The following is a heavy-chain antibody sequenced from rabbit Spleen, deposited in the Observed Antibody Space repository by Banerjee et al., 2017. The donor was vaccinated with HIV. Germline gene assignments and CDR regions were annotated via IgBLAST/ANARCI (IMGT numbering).Heavy chain of an antibody. D-gene: IGHD2-1*01. Sequence: QEQVKETGGGLVQPGGSLTLSCKASGFDFRRYYLSWVRQAPGKGLECIACIYGGSSGDTYYASWAKGRFTISKTSSTTVTLQMTSLTAADTATYFCARGSTTMTMVIIGYYFNLWGPGTLVTVS. V-gene: IGHV1S45*01. CDR3: ARGSTTMTMVIIGYYFNL. CDR1: GFDFRRYYL. CDR2: IYGGSSGDT. J-gene: IGHJ4*01.